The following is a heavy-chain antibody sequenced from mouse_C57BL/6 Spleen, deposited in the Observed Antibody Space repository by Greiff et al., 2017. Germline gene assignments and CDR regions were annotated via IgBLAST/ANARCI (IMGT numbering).Heavy chain of an antibody. V-gene: IGHV1-69*01. D-gene: IGHD2-1*01. J-gene: IGHJ4*01. Sequence: QVQLQQPGAELVMPGASVKLSCKASGYTFTSYWMHWVKQRPGQGLEWIGEIDPSDSSTNYNQKFKGKSTLTVDKSSSTAYMQLSSLTSEDSAVYYCARSPVYYGNCVRAMDYWGQGTSVTVSS. CDR2: IDPSDSST. CDR1: GYTFTSYW. CDR3: ARSPVYYGNCVRAMDY.